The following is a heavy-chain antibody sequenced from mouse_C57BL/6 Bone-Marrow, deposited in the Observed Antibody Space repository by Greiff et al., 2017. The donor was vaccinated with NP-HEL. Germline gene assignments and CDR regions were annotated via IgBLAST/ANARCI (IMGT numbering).Heavy chain of an antibody. Sequence: VKLQESGAELVRPGASVTLSCKASGYTFTDYEMHWVKQTPVHGLEWIGAIDPETGGTAYNQKFKGKAILTADKSSSTAYMELRSLTSEDSAVYYCTRSGDYDRTWFAYWGQGTLVTVSA. V-gene: IGHV1-15*01. D-gene: IGHD2-4*01. CDR3: TRSGDYDRTWFAY. CDR1: GYTFTDYE. CDR2: IDPETGGT. J-gene: IGHJ3*01.